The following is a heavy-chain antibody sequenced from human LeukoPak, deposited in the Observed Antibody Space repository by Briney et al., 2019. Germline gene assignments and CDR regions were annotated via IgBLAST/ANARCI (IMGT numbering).Heavy chain of an antibody. CDR3: ARVPGRTNWFDP. J-gene: IGHJ5*02. D-gene: IGHD1-1*01. V-gene: IGHV1-2*02. CDR2: INPNSGGT. Sequence: ASVKVSCKASGYTFTGYYIHWVRQAPGQWPEWMGWINPNSGGTNYAQKFKGRVTMTRDTSISTAYMDLSRLRSDDTAVYYCARVPGRTNWFDPWGQGTLVTVSS. CDR1: GYTFTGYY.